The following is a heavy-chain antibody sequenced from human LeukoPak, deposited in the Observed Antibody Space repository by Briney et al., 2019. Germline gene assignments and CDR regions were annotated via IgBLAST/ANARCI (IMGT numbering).Heavy chain of an antibody. CDR2: ISYDAAKK. CDR1: GFTFSSFG. D-gene: IGHD4-17*01. V-gene: IGHV3-30*12. CDR3: ARDSYGDANFDT. J-gene: IGHJ4*02. Sequence: GGSLRLSCAGSGFTFSSFGMHWVRQAPGKGLEWVASISYDAAKKFYADSVKGRFTISRDISKNAVFLQMNSLRAEDTAVYYCARDSYGDANFDTWGQGTLVTVSS.